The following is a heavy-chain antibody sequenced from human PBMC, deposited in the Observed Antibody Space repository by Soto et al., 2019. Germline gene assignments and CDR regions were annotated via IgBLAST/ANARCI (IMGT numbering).Heavy chain of an antibody. CDR2: IDWDDDK. CDR3: ARIRVDTAMVPYYFDY. D-gene: IGHD5-18*01. V-gene: IGHV2-70*11. J-gene: IGHJ4*02. Sequence: SGPTLVNPTQTLTLTCTFSGFSLSTSGMCVSWIRQPPGKALEWLARIDWDDDKYYSTSLKTRLTISKDTSKNQVVLTMANMDPVDTATYYCARIRVDTAMVPYYFDYWGQGTLVTVSS. CDR1: GFSLSTSGMC.